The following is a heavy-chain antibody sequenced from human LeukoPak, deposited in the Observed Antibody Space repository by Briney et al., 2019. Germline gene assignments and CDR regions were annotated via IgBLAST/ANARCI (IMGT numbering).Heavy chain of an antibody. CDR3: ARHYYDSSGYRYYFDY. CDR1: GGSFTSYY. CDR2: INHSGST. V-gene: IGHV4-34*01. Sequence: PSETLSLTCAVYGGSFTSYYWSWIRQPPGKGLEWIGEINHSGSTNYNPSLKSRVTISVDTSKNQFSLKLSSVTAADTSVYYCARHYYDSSGYRYYFDYWGQGTLVTVSS. D-gene: IGHD3-22*01. J-gene: IGHJ4*02.